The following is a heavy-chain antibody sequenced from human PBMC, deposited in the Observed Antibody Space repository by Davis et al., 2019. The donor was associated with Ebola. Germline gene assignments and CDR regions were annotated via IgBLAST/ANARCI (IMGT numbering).Heavy chain of an antibody. CDR2: ISGSATST. D-gene: IGHD6-13*01. Sequence: PGGSLRLSCAASGFTFSSYEMNWVRQAPGKGLEWVSYISGSATSTFYADSVKGRFTISRDNAKNSLYLQMNSLRAEDTAVYYCASQPFGSSWYSFYWGQGTLVTVSS. CDR1: GFTFSSYE. V-gene: IGHV3-48*03. J-gene: IGHJ4*02. CDR3: ASQPFGSSWYSFY.